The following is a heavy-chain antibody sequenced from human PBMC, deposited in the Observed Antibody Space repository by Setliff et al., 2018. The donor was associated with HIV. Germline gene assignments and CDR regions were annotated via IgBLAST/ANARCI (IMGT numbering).Heavy chain of an antibody. Sequence: ASVKVSCKASGYTFTSYGISWVRQAPGQGLEWMGWISAYNGNTNYAQKLQGRVTMTTDTSTSTAYMELRSLRSDDTAVYYCARDPEVYNWNDLPFDYRGQGTLVTVSS. CDR3: ARDPEVYNWNDLPFDY. D-gene: IGHD1-1*01. V-gene: IGHV1-18*01. CDR1: GYTFTSYG. J-gene: IGHJ4*02. CDR2: ISAYNGNT.